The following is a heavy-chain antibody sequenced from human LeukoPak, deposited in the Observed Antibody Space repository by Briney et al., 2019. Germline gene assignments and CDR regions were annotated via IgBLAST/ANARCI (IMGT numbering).Heavy chain of an antibody. Sequence: GGSLRLSCAASGFTFSSYSMNWVRQAPGKGLEWVSSISSSSSYIYYADSVKGRFTISRDNAKNSLYLQMNSLRAEDTAVYYCAREGYSYGSDYFDYWGQGTQVTVSS. V-gene: IGHV3-21*01. D-gene: IGHD5-18*01. CDR1: GFTFSSYS. J-gene: IGHJ4*02. CDR3: AREGYSYGSDYFDY. CDR2: ISSSSSYI.